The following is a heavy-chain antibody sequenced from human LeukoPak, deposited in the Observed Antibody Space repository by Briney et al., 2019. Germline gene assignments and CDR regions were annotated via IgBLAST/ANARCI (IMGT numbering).Heavy chain of an antibody. D-gene: IGHD6-19*01. J-gene: IGHJ4*02. V-gene: IGHV4-39*01. CDR2: IYYTGST. Sequence: SETLSLTCAVSGASISGSGCYLGWIRQPPGKGLEWIGNIYYTGSTYYNASLQSRVTISIDMSKNQFSLRLSSVTAADTAMYYCVKSGGYGLIDYWGQGTLVTVSS. CDR3: VKSGGYGLIDY. CDR1: GASISGSGCY.